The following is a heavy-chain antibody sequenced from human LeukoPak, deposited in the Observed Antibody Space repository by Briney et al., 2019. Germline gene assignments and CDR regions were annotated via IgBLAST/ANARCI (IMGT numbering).Heavy chain of an antibody. J-gene: IGHJ4*02. D-gene: IGHD3-22*01. CDR2: IYSDDST. CDR1: GFTVSSNY. CDR3: ARDKYYDSSGYLVY. Sequence: GGSLRLSCAASGFTVSSNYMSWVRQAPGKGLEWVSVIYSDDSTYYADSVKGRLTISRDNSKNTLYLQMNSLRAEDTAVYYCARDKYYDSSGYLVYWGQGTLVTVSS. V-gene: IGHV3-53*01.